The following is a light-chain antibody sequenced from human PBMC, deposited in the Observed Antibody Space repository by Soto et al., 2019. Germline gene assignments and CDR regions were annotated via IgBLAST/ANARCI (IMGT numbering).Light chain of an antibody. Sequence: QSALTQPASVAGSPGQSITISCTGTSSDVGSYNLVSWYQQHPGKAPKLSIYEGSKRPSGVSNRFSGSKSGNTASLTISGLQDEDEADYYCCSYESSITFVFGGRTKGTVL. V-gene: IGLV2-23*03. CDR1: SSDVGSYNL. J-gene: IGLJ2*01. CDR3: CSYESSITFV. CDR2: EGS.